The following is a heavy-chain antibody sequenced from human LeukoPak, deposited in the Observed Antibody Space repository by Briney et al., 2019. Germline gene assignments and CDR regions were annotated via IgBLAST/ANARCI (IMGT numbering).Heavy chain of an antibody. CDR3: ARSAHIVVVPADSHYYYMDV. V-gene: IGHV1-2*02. Sequence: ASVKVSCKASGYTFTGYYMHWVRQAPGQGLEWMGWINPNSGGTNYAQKFQGRVTMARDTSISTAYMELSSLRSEDTAVYYCARSAHIVVVPADSHYYYMDVWGKGTTVTVSS. CDR2: INPNSGGT. J-gene: IGHJ6*03. D-gene: IGHD2-2*01. CDR1: GYTFTGYY.